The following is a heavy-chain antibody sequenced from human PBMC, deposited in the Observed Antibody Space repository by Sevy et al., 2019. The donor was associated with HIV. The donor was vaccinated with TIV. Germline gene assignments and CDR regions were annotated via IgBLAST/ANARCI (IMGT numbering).Heavy chain of an antibody. CDR3: AMNYYDSSGSSFFFDY. D-gene: IGHD3-22*01. CDR1: GFTFSRFW. CDR2: IWYDGSNK. J-gene: IGHJ4*02. Sequence: GGSLRLSCAASGFTFSRFWMSWVRQAPGKGLEWVAVIWYDGSNKYYADSVKGRFTISRDNSKNTLYLQMNSLRAEDTAVYYCAMNYYDSSGSSFFFDYWGQGTLVTVSS. V-gene: IGHV3-33*07.